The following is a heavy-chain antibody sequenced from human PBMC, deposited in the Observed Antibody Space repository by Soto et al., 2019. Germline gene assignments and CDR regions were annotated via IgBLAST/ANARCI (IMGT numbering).Heavy chain of an antibody. CDR3: AREKTGCSGGSCYRAFDI. CDR2: IYSGGST. Sequence: EVQLVESGGGLVQPGGSLRLSCAASGFTVSSNYMSWVRQAPGKGLEWVSVIYSGGSTYYEDSVKGRFTISRDNSKNTLYLQMNSLRAEDTAVYYCAREKTGCSGGSCYRAFDIWGKGTMVTVSS. CDR1: GFTVSSNY. J-gene: IGHJ3*02. V-gene: IGHV3-66*01. D-gene: IGHD2-15*01.